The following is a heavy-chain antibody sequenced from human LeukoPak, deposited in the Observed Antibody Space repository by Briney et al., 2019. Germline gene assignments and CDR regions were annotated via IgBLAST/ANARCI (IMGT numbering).Heavy chain of an antibody. CDR1: GFPFSSYG. CDR3: ASAYWGGGCYYYYYYMDV. D-gene: IGHD7-27*01. V-gene: IGHV3-33*01. CDR2: IWDDGSNK. J-gene: IGHJ6*03. Sequence: GGSLRLSCAASGFPFSSYGMHWVRQAPGKGLGWVAVIWDDGSNKYYADSVKGRFTISRDNSKNTLYLQMNSLRAEDTAVYYCASAYWGGGCYYYYYYMDVWGTGTMVTVSS.